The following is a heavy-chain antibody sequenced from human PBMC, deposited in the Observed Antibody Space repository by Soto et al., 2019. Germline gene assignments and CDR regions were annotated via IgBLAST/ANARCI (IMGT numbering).Heavy chain of an antibody. V-gene: IGHV3-30*12. J-gene: IGHJ4*02. CDR3: AKRPASIITFDY. D-gene: IGHD2-2*01. CDR1: GFTFGTYA. Sequence: PGGSLRLSCAASGFTFGTYAMHWVRQAPGKGLEWVSVIYDNGSSTYYADAVKGRFTISRDNSKNMLFLQINSLRDDDSAVYYCAKRPASIITFDYWGQGTPVTVSS. CDR2: IYDNGSST.